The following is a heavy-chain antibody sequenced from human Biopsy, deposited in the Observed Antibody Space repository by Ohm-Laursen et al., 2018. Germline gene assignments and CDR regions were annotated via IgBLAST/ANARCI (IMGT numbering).Heavy chain of an antibody. Sequence: SSVTVSCKASGDSFSNYAISWVRQAPGQGLEWMGRIIPILGIPNIAQKFQARVTITADVPTNTVYMELSSLTSEDTAVYYCARAGRDGYNWDYFDFGGQGTRVTVSS. CDR2: IIPILGIP. CDR3: ARAGRDGYNWDYFDF. D-gene: IGHD5-24*01. J-gene: IGHJ4*02. V-gene: IGHV1-69*04. CDR1: GDSFSNYA.